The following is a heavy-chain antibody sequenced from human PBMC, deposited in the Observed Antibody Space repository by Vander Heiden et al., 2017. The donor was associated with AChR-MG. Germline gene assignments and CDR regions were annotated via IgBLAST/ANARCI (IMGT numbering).Heavy chain of an antibody. Sequence: QLQLQESGPGLVKPSETLSLTCPVSGGSISSDSYYWGWIRQPPGKGLEWIGNIYYSGSTYYKSSLKSRVSMSVDTSKNQFSLRLTSVTAADTAAYYCARHVYGDFGKYFDPWGQGTLVTVSS. J-gene: IGHJ5*02. D-gene: IGHD4-17*01. V-gene: IGHV4-39*01. CDR1: GGSISSDSYY. CDR2: IYYSGST. CDR3: ARHVYGDFGKYFDP.